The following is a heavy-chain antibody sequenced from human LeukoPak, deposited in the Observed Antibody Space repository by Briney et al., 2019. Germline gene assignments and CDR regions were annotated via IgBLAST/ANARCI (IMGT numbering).Heavy chain of an antibody. Sequence: GGSLRLSCAASGFTFSSYWMSWVRQAPGKGLEWVANIKQDGSEKYYVDSVKGRFTISRDNAKNSLYLQMNSLRAEDTAVYYCASQYSSSWYNPLYYYYYYMDVWGKGTTVTVSS. J-gene: IGHJ6*03. CDR3: ASQYSSSWYNPLYYYYYYMDV. CDR1: GFTFSSYW. V-gene: IGHV3-7*01. CDR2: IKQDGSEK. D-gene: IGHD6-13*01.